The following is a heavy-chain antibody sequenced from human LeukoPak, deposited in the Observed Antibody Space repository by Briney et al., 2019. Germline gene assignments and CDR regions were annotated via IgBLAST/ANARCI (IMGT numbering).Heavy chain of an antibody. V-gene: IGHV1-46*01. Sequence: ASVKVSCKASGYTFTSYYMHWVPQAPGQGLEWMGIINPSGGSTSYAQKFQGRVTMTRDTSTSTVYMELSSLRSDDTAVYYCARETRATGTTDYWGQGTLVTVSS. CDR3: ARETRATGTTDY. D-gene: IGHD1-1*01. J-gene: IGHJ4*02. CDR2: INPSGGST. CDR1: GYTFTSYY.